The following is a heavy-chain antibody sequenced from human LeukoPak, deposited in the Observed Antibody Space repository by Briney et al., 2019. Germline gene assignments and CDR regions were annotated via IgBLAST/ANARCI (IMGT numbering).Heavy chain of an antibody. J-gene: IGHJ4*02. Sequence: ASVTVSCKASGYTFTGHFMFWVRQAPGKGLEWMAWINPNSGVTSYAQKFQGRVTLTRDTSINNAYMELSRLRSDDTALYYCARGGAGTAYYDWDFFRFDYWGQGTLVTVSS. CDR2: INPNSGVT. CDR1: GYTFTGHF. V-gene: IGHV1-2*02. CDR3: ARGGAGTAYYDWDFFRFDY. D-gene: IGHD5-12*01.